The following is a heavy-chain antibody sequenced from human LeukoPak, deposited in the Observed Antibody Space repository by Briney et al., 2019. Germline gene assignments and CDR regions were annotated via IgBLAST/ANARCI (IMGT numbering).Heavy chain of an antibody. Sequence: SGATLVNSSAETVVSCKSVGIGGRRNTPKKRLVWVSRINSDGSITSYADSVKGRFTISRDNAKNTLYLQMNSLRAEDTAVYYCASLGYCSGGSCYSVCDYSYRMDIWGQGTMVTVSS. CDR3: ASLGYCSGGSCYSVCDYSYRMDI. V-gene: IGHV3-74*01. D-gene: IGHD2-15*01. CDR2: INSDGSIT. CDR1: VVSCKSVG. J-gene: IGHJ6*02.